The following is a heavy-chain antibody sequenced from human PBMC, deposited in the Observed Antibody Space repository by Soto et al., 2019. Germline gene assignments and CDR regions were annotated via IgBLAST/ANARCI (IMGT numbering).Heavy chain of an antibody. CDR2: IYYSGST. CDR1: GCSISSFY. V-gene: IGHV4-59*01. Sequence: SETLSLTCTVSGCSISSFYWSWIRQPPGKGLEWIGYIYYSGSTNYNPSLKSRVTISVDTSKNQFSLKLSSVTAADTAVYYCARGASGYDFDYWGQGTLVTVSS. CDR3: ARGASGYDFDY. D-gene: IGHD3-3*01. J-gene: IGHJ4*02.